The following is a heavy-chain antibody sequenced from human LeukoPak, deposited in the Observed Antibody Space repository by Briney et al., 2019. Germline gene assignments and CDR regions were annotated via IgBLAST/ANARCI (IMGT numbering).Heavy chain of an antibody. J-gene: IGHJ4*02. CDR3: ARVNVEMATTLDY. V-gene: IGHV3-53*04. CDR2: IYSGGST. CDR1: GFTVSSNY. D-gene: IGHD5-24*01. Sequence: GGSLRLSCAASGFTVSSNYMSWVRQAPGKGLEWVSVIYSGGSTYYADSVKGRFTISRHNSRNTLYLQMNSLRAEDTAVYHCARVNVEMATTLDYWGQGTLVTVSS.